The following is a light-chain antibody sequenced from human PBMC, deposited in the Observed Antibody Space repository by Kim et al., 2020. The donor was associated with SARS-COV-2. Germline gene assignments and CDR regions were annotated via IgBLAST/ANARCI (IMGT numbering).Light chain of an antibody. CDR1: QDIRNH. CDR3: QQYHNYPLT. V-gene: IGKV1-16*02. CDR2: AAS. Sequence: DIQMTQSPSSLSASVGDRVTITCRASQDIRNHLTWFQQKPGEAPKSLIYAASSLQSGVPSKFSGGGSGTDFTLTISSLQPEDFATYYCQQYHNYPLTFGGGTKVDI. J-gene: IGKJ4*01.